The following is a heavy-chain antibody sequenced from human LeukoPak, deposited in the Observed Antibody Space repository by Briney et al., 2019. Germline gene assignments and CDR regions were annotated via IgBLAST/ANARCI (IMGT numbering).Heavy chain of an antibody. CDR2: IYYSGST. CDR1: GGSISSSNYY. D-gene: IGHD4-11*01. J-gene: IGHJ4*02. CDR3: AMTTIFLFAH. V-gene: IGHV4-39*01. Sequence: SETLSLTCTVSGGSISSSNYYWGWIRQPPGKGLEWIGSIYYSGSTYYNPSLNNRVTMSVNTSKNQFSLKLRFVTAADTAVYYCAMTTIFLFAHWGQGTLVTVSS.